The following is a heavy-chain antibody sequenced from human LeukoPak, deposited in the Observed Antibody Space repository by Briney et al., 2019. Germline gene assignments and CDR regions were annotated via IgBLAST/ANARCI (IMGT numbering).Heavy chain of an antibody. CDR2: INPNSGGT. D-gene: IGHD6-19*01. Sequence: GASVKVSCKASGYTFTGYYMHWVRQAPGQGLEWMGRINPNSGGTNYAQKFKGRVTMTRDTSISTAYMELSSLRSDDTAVYYCARGRYSSGWYRGANWFDPWGQGTLVTVSS. V-gene: IGHV1-2*06. CDR1: GYTFTGYY. CDR3: ARGRYSSGWYRGANWFDP. J-gene: IGHJ5*02.